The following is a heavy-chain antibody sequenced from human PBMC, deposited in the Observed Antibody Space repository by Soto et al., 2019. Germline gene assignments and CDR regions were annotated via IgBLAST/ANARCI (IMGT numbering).Heavy chain of an antibody. CDR1: GFTFSSNG. CDR2: IWYDGSNK. D-gene: IGHD3-16*01. J-gene: IGHJ3*02. V-gene: IGHV3-33*01. Sequence: QVQLVESGGGVVQPGRSLRLSCAAYGFTFSSNGMHWVRQAPGKGLEWVAVIWYDGSNKYYADSVKGRFTISRDNSKNTLYLQMNSLRAEDTAVYYCARDAGLKGAFDIWGQGTMVTVS. CDR3: ARDAGLKGAFDI.